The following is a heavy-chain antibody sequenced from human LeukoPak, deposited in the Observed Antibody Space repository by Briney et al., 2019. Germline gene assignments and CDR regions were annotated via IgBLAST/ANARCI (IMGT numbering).Heavy chain of an antibody. CDR3: AMEAYCSSTSCYGWFDP. D-gene: IGHD2-2*01. V-gene: IGHV4-39*07. J-gene: IGHJ5*02. CDR2: IYYSGST. Sequence: PSETLSLTCTVSGDSISSSSYYWGWIRQPPGKGLEWIGSIYYSGSTYYNPSLKSRVTISVDTSKNQFSLKLSSVTAADTAVYYCAMEAYCSSTSCYGWFDPWGQGTLVTVSS. CDR1: GDSISSSSYY.